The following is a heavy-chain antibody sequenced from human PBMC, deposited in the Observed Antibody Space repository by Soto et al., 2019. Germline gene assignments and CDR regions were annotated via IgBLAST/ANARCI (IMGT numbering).Heavy chain of an antibody. J-gene: IGHJ4*02. V-gene: IGHV2-5*02. CDR3: AHRRKAQIVATVFDY. Sequence: QITLKESGPTLVKPTQTLTLTCTFSGFSVISTGEGVGFIRQPPRKALEWLALLYWDDDKRYSPSLKSRLTITKDTSKNQVVLTMTNMDPVDTATYYCAHRRKAQIVATVFDYWGQGTLVTVSS. D-gene: IGHD2-21*01. CDR2: LYWDDDK. CDR1: GFSVISTGEG.